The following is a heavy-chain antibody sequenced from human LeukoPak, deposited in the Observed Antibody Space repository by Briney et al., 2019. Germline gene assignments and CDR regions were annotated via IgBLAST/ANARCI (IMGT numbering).Heavy chain of an antibody. CDR2: ISGSAAST. J-gene: IGHJ4*02. CDR1: GITFSTYA. Sequence: PGGSLRLSCAASGITFSTYAMNWVRQAPGKGLEWVSVISGSAASTSYADSVKGRFTISRDNSRNTLYLQMNNLRAEDTAVYYCAKWDSSSWYNYWGQGTLVTVSS. CDR3: AKWDSSSWYNY. D-gene: IGHD6-13*01. V-gene: IGHV3-23*01.